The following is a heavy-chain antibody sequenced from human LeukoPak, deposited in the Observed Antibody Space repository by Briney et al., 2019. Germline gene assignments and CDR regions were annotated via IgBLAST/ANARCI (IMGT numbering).Heavy chain of an antibody. D-gene: IGHD6-19*01. CDR2: ISNDGSNK. V-gene: IGHV3-30*03. CDR3: ALPSSGWRFDY. CDR1: GFIFSNHG. J-gene: IGHJ4*02. Sequence: PGGSLRLSCAASGFIFSNHGMHWVRRAPGKGLEWLAVISNDGSNKDYADSVKGRFTISRDNSKNTLYLQMNSLRVEDTAVYCCALPSSGWRFDYWGQGTLVTVSS.